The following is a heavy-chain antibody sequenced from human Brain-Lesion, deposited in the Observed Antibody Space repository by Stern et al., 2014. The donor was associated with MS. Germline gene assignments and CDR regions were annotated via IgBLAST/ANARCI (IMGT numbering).Heavy chain of an antibody. CDR3: AKDRQWLTYFFDY. CDR1: GFTFSSFG. Sequence: VQLVQSGGGVVQPGRPLRLSCAASGFTFSSFGMHRVRQAPGKGLEWVAVISYDGSNKYYADSVKGRFTISRDNSKNTLYMQMNSLRAEDTAVYYCAKDRQWLTYFFDYWGQGSLVTVSS. V-gene: IGHV3-30*18. D-gene: IGHD3-22*01. J-gene: IGHJ4*02. CDR2: ISYDGSNK.